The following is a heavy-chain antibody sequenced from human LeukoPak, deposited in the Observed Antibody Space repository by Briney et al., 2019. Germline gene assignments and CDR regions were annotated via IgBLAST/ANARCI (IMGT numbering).Heavy chain of an antibody. J-gene: IGHJ4*02. CDR3: ARGSYYDSSGYYHY. D-gene: IGHD3-22*01. CDR2: IIPIFGTA. V-gene: IGHV1-69*13. CDR1: GGAFSSYA. Sequence: SVKVSCKASGGAFSSYAISWVRQAPGQGLEWMGGIIPIFGTANYAQKFQGRVTITADESTSTAYMELSSLRSEDTAVYYCARGSYYDSSGYYHYWGQGTLVTVSS.